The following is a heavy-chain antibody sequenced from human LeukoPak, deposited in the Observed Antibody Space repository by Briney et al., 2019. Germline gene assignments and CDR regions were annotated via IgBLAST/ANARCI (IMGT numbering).Heavy chain of an antibody. CDR1: GGSISSYY. CDR3: ARANTNNDAFDI. CDR2: IYYSGST. D-gene: IGHD3-16*01. V-gene: IGHV4-59*01. J-gene: IGHJ3*02. Sequence: SETLSLPCSVSGGSISSYYWSWIRQPPGKGLEWIGNIYYSGSTNDNPSLKTRVTISVDTSRNQFSLQLSSVAAADTAVYYCARANTNNDAFDIWGRGTLVTVSS.